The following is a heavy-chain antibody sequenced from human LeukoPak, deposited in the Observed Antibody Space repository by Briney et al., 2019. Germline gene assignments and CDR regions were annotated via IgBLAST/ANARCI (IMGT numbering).Heavy chain of an antibody. D-gene: IGHD5-18*01. V-gene: IGHV3-23*01. CDR3: ARDRGYSCGY. CDR2: ISGSGDST. CDR1: GFTFSSYA. Sequence: GGSLRLSCAASGFTFSSYAMNWVRQAPGRGLEWVSTISGSGDSTYYADSVKSRFTISRDNSKNTLYLQMNSLRAEDTAVYYCARDRGYSCGYWGQGTLVTVSS. J-gene: IGHJ4*02.